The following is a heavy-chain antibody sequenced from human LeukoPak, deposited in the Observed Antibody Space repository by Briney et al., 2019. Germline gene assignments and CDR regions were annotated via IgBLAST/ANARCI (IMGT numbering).Heavy chain of an antibody. CDR3: ARDLMGPDEY. Sequence: GGSLRLSCEASGFTVSSNYMSWVRQAPGKGLVWVSRTNSDGSSTSYADSVKGRFTISRDNAKNTVYLQMNSLRAEDTAVYYCARDLMGPDEYWGQGTLVTVSS. D-gene: IGHD3-10*01. CDR1: GFTVSSNY. J-gene: IGHJ4*02. V-gene: IGHV3-74*01. CDR2: TNSDGSST.